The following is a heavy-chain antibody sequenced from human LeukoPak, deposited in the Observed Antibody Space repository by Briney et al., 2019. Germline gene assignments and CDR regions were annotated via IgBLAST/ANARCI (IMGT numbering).Heavy chain of an antibody. CDR2: ISWNSGSI. Sequence: GGSLRLSCAASGFTFDDYAMHWVRQAAGKGLEWVSGISWNSGSIGYADSVKGRFTISRDNAKNSLYLQMNSLRAEDMALYYCEKGAYYHDSSGYYSFDYWGQGTLVTVSS. CDR3: EKGAYYHDSSGYYSFDY. V-gene: IGHV3-9*03. D-gene: IGHD3-22*01. J-gene: IGHJ4*02. CDR1: GFTFDDYA.